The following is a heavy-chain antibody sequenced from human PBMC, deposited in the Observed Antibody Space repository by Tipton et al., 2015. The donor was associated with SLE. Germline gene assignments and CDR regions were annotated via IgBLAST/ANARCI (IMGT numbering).Heavy chain of an antibody. CDR1: GGSISSGSYY. CDR2: IYTSGSP. D-gene: IGHD6-13*01. CDR3: ARAIAYQQLAPMDV. V-gene: IGHV4-61*02. J-gene: IGHJ6*03. Sequence: TLSLTCTVSGGSISSGSYYWSWIRQPAGKGLEWIGRIYTSGSPNYNPSLKSRVTISVDTSKNQFSLKLSSVTAADTAVYYCARAIAYQQLAPMDVWGKGTTVTVSS.